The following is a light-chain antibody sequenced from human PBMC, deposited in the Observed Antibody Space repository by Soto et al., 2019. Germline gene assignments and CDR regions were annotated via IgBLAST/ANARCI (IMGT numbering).Light chain of an antibody. J-gene: IGLJ2*01. CDR3: CSYAGGPRPVL. CDR1: SGDVGSYNL. V-gene: IGLV2-23*01. Sequence: QSALTQPASVSGSPGQSITISCTGASGDVGSYNLVSWYQQHPGKAPKLIIYEGNKRPSGISNRFSGSKSGNTASLTISGLQAEDEADYYCCSYAGGPRPVLFGGGTQLTVL. CDR2: EGN.